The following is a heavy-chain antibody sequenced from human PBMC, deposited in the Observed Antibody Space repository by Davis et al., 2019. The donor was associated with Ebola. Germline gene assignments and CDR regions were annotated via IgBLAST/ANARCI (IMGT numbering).Heavy chain of an antibody. V-gene: IGHV4-34*01. D-gene: IGHD6-13*01. CDR3: ARGGIAAAATGSTVTYYYYGMDV. CDR2: INHSGST. Sequence: SETLSLTCAVYGGSFSGYYWSWIRQPPGKGLEWIGEINHSGSTNYNPSLKSRVTISVDTSKNQFSLKLSSVTAADTAVYYCARGGIAAAATGSTVTYYYYGMDVWGQGTTVTVSS. J-gene: IGHJ6*02. CDR1: GGSFSGYY.